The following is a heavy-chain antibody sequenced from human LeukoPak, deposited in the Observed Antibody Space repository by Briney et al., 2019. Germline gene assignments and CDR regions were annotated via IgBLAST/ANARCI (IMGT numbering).Heavy chain of an antibody. D-gene: IGHD2-2*01. Sequence: GGSLRLSCAASGFTFSSYWMSWVRQAPGKGLEWVANIKQDGSEKYYVDSVKDRFTISRDNSKNTLYLQMNSLRADDTAVYYCARVGSSSQEFDYWGQGTLVTVSS. J-gene: IGHJ4*02. CDR1: GFTFSSYW. CDR3: ARVGSSSQEFDY. CDR2: IKQDGSEK. V-gene: IGHV3-7*01.